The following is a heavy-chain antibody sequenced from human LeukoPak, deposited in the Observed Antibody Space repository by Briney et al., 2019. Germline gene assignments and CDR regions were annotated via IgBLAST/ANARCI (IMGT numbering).Heavy chain of an antibody. D-gene: IGHD2-8*02. CDR2: ISSSSSYI. V-gene: IGHV3-21*01. J-gene: IGHJ4*02. Sequence: AGGSLRLSCAASGFTFSNYNMNWVRQAPGKGLEWVSSISSSSSYIYYADSVKGRFTISRDNTKNSLYLQMNSLRAEDTAVYYCARGSPYGTAGYWGQGTLVTVSS. CDR3: ARGSPYGTAGY. CDR1: GFTFSNYN.